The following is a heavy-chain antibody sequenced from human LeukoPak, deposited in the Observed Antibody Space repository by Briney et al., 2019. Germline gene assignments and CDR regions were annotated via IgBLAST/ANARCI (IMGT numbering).Heavy chain of an antibody. Sequence: GGSLRLSCGASGFTLSSYGMHWVRQAPGQGLEWMGWINPNSGGTNYAQKFQGRVTMTRDTSISTAYMELSRLRSDDTAVYYCARDLLVEAVNNDYWGQGTLVTVSS. CDR1: GFTLSSYG. V-gene: IGHV1-2*02. D-gene: IGHD1/OR15-1a*01. CDR2: INPNSGGT. CDR3: ARDLLVEAVNNDY. J-gene: IGHJ4*02.